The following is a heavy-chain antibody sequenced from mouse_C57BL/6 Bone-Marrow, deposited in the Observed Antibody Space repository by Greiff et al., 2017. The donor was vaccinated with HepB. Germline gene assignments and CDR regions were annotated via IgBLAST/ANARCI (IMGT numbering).Heavy chain of an antibody. CDR3: ARYRGGVDY. CDR1: GFTFTDYY. V-gene: IGHV7-3*01. Sequence: EVKVVESGGGLVQPGGSLSLSCAASGFTFTDYYMSWVRQPPGKALEWLGFIRNKANGYTTEYSASVKGRFTISRDNSQSILYLQMNALGAEDSATYYCARYRGGVDYWGQGTSVTVSS. J-gene: IGHJ4*01. CDR2: IRNKANGYTT.